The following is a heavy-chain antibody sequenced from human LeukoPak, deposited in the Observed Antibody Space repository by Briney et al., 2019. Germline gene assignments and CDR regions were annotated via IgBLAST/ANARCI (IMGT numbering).Heavy chain of an antibody. J-gene: IGHJ3*02. CDR3: ARFTYYYGSGSYYNYAFDI. V-gene: IGHV4-4*02. Sequence: SGTLSLTCAVSGGSISSSNWWSWVRQPPGKGLEWIGEIYQSGSTKYNPSLKRRVPIPVEKSKNQFSLKLSSVTAADTAVYYCARFTYYYGSGSYYNYAFDIWGQGTMVTVSS. D-gene: IGHD3-10*01. CDR2: IYQSGST. CDR1: GGSISSSNW.